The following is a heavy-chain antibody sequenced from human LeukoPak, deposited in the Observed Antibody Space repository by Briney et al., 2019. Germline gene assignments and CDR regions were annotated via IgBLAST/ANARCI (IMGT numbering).Heavy chain of an antibody. CDR1: GGSISSYY. CDR3: ASFGYSSGWYNDGWFDP. CDR2: IYTSGST. D-gene: IGHD6-19*01. V-gene: IGHV4-4*09. J-gene: IGHJ5*02. Sequence: PSETLSLTCTVSGGSISSYYWSWIRQPPGKGLEWIGYIYTSGSTNYNPSLKSRVTISVDTSKNQFSLKLSSVTAADTAVYYCASFGYSSGWYNDGWFDPWGQGTLVTVSS.